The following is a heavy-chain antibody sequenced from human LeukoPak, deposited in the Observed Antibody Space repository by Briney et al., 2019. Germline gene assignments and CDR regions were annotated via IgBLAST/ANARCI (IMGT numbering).Heavy chain of an antibody. CDR3: AREGSSWRIDY. CDR2: IYYSGST. Sequence: SETLSLTCTVSGGSISSGDYYWSWIRQPPGKGLEWIGYIYYSGSTYYNPSLKSRVTISVDTSKNQFSLRLSSVTAADTAVYYCAREGSSWRIDYWGQGTLVTVSS. CDR1: GGSISSGDYY. V-gene: IGHV4-30-4*01. J-gene: IGHJ4*02. D-gene: IGHD6-13*01.